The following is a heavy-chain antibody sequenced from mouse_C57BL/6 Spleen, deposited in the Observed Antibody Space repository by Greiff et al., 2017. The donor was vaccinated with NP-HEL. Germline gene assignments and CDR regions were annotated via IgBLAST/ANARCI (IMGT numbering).Heavy chain of an antibody. CDR2: IHPSDSDT. CDR3: SILTTVVDGLDY. CDR1: GYTFTSYW. V-gene: IGHV1-74*01. Sequence: QVHVKQPGAELVKPGASVKVSCKASGYTFTSYWMHWVKQRPGQGLEWIGSIHPSDSDTNYNQTFKGKATLTVAKSSSTAYMQLSSLTSEDSAVYYCSILTTVVDGLDYWGQGTTLTVSS. D-gene: IGHD1-1*01. J-gene: IGHJ2*01.